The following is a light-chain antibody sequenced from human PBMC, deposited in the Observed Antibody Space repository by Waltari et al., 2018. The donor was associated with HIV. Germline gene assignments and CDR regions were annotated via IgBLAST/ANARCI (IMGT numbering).Light chain of an antibody. V-gene: IGKV4-1*01. Sequence: DIAMTQSPDSLAVSLVERATINCQSSQSVLYSSNNRNHLAWYQQKQGQPPRLLIYWASTRESGVPDRFSGSGSGTDFTLTISSLQAEDVAVYYCQQYYSSPWNFGPGTKVDIK. CDR1: QSVLYSSNNRNH. CDR2: WAS. CDR3: QQYYSSPWN. J-gene: IGKJ3*01.